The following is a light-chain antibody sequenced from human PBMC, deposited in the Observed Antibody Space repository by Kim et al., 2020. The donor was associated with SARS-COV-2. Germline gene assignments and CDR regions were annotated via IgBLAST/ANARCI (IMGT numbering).Light chain of an antibody. V-gene: IGKV1-39*01. CDR2: AAS. J-gene: IGKJ1*01. CDR1: QSISSY. CDR3: QQCYSTPRT. Sequence: ASVGDRVTITCRASQSISSYLDWYQQKPGKAPKLLIYAASSLQSGVPARFSGSGSGTDFTLTISSLQSEDFATYYCQQCYSTPRTFGQGTKVEIK.